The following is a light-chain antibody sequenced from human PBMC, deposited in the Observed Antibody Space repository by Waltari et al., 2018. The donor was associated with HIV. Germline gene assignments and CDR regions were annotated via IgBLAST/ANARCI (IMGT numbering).Light chain of an antibody. CDR3: VLYMGRGISL. CDR2: STN. V-gene: IGLV8-61*01. Sequence: QTVVTQEPSFSVSPGGTVTLTCGLSSGSVSTSYYPSWYQQTPGQAPRTLIYSTNTRSSGVPDRFSGSILGNKAALTITGAQADDEYDYYCVLYMGRGISLFGGGTKLTVL. CDR1: SGSVSTSYY. J-gene: IGLJ2*01.